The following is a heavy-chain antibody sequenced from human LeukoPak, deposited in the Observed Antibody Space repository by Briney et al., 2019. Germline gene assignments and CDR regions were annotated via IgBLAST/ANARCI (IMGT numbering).Heavy chain of an antibody. CDR1: GGSFSGYY. J-gene: IGHJ2*01. Sequence: PSETLSLTCAVYGGSFSGYYWSWIRQPPGKGLEWIGEINHSGSTNYNPSLKSRVTMSVDTSKNQSSLKLSSVTAADTAVYYCARNWYFDLWGRGALVTVSS. V-gene: IGHV4-34*01. CDR2: INHSGST. CDR3: ARNWYFDL.